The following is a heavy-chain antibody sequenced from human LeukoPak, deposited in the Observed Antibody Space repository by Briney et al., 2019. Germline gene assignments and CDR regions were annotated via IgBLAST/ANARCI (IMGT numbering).Heavy chain of an antibody. CDR3: ARDPSTVTVYYGMDV. J-gene: IGHJ6*02. V-gene: IGHV4-31*03. CDR2: IYYSGST. Sequence: SETLSLTCTVSGGSISSGGYYWSWIRQHPGKGLEWIGYIYYSGSTYYNPSLKSRVTISVDTSKNQFSLKLSSVTAADTAVYYCARDPSTVTVYYGMDVWGQGTTVTVSS. D-gene: IGHD4-17*01. CDR1: GGSISSGGYY.